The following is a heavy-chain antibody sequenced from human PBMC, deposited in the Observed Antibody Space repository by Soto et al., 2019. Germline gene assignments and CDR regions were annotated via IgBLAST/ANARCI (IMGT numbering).Heavy chain of an antibody. V-gene: IGHV1-3*01. D-gene: IGHD1-26*01. CDR1: GYTFTSYA. CDR3: ARGGDGALIVD. Sequence: QVQLVQSGAEVKKPGASVKVSCKASGYTFTSYAIHWVRQAPGQRLEWMAWINAGNGNTRYSRKFQDRVTLTRDTSASTAYMDLSSLTSEDTALYYCARGGDGALIVDWGQVTLVSVSS. J-gene: IGHJ4*02. CDR2: INAGNGNT.